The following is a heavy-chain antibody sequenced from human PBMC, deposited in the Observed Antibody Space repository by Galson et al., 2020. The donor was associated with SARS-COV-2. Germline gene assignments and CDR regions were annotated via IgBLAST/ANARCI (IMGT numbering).Heavy chain of an antibody. Sequence: ETSEPLSLTCTVSGGSISSGDYYWSWIRQHPGTGLEWIGYIHYTGSTYNNPSLESRVTISVDTSKNQFSLSLTSVTAADTAVYYCVRGGSKNGDDVWFDPWGQGTLVTVSS. CDR3: VRGGSKNGDDVWFDP. CDR1: GGSISSGDYY. V-gene: IGHV4-30-4*08. J-gene: IGHJ5*02. CDR2: IHYTGST. D-gene: IGHD3-16*01.